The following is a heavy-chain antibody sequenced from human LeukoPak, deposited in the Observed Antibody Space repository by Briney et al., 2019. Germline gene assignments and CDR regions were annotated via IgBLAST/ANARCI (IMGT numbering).Heavy chain of an antibody. D-gene: IGHD3-10*01. V-gene: IGHV3-74*01. CDR1: GFTFSSYW. CDR3: AELTSMVEQY. J-gene: IGHJ4*02. CDR2: INSDGSST. Sequence: PGGSQRLFCEASGFTFSSYWMHWVRQVPGKGLVWVSRINSDGSSTSYADSVKGRFTISRDNAKNTLYLQMNSLRAEDTAVYYCAELTSMVEQYWGQGTPVTVSS.